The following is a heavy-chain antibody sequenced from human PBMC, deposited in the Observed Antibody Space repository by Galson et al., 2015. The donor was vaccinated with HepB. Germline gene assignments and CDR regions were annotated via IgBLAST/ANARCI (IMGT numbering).Heavy chain of an antibody. Sequence: SVKVSCKASGYTFTSYGISWVRQAPGQGLEWMGWISAYNGNTNYAQKLQGRVTMTTDTSTSTAYMELRSLRSDDTAVYYCARDLYSSSWYRPLSEYFQHWGQGTLVTVSS. V-gene: IGHV1-18*04. CDR2: ISAYNGNT. D-gene: IGHD6-13*01. CDR3: ARDLYSSSWYRPLSEYFQH. J-gene: IGHJ1*01. CDR1: GYTFTSYG.